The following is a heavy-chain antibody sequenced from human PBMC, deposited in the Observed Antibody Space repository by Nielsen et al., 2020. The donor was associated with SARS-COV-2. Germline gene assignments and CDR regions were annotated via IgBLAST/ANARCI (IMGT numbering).Heavy chain of an antibody. Sequence: SETLSLTCTVSGGSISSYYWSWIRQPPGKGLEWIGYIYYSGSTYYNPSLKSRVTISVDTSKNQFSLKLSSVTAADTAVYYCAREDEGDYYGMDVWGQGTTVTVSS. V-gene: IGHV4-59*12. CDR3: AREDEGDYYGMDV. CDR2: IYYSGST. J-gene: IGHJ6*02. CDR1: GGSISSYY.